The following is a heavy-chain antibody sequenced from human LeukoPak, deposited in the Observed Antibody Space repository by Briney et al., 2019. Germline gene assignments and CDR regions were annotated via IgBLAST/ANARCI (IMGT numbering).Heavy chain of an antibody. D-gene: IGHD3-10*01. Sequence: GASVKVSCKASGYTFTSYDINWVQQATGQGLEWMGWMNPNSGNTGYAQKFQGRVTMTRNTSISTAYMELSSLRSEDTAVYYCARGLVWFGADDAFDIWGQGTMVTVSS. CDR2: MNPNSGNT. CDR1: GYTFTSYD. J-gene: IGHJ3*02. CDR3: ARGLVWFGADDAFDI. V-gene: IGHV1-8*01.